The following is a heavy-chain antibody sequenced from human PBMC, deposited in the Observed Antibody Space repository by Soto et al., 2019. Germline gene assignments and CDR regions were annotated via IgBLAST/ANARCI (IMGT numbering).Heavy chain of an antibody. V-gene: IGHV1-3*01. CDR1: GYTFTSYA. J-gene: IGHJ4*02. D-gene: IGHD6-13*01. Sequence: ASVEVSCKXSGYTFTSYAMHWVRQAPGQRLEWMGWINAGNGNTKYSQKFQGRVTITRDTSASTAYMELSSLRSEDTAVYYCARGISSSPLGYWGQGTLVTVSS. CDR2: INAGNGNT. CDR3: ARGISSSPLGY.